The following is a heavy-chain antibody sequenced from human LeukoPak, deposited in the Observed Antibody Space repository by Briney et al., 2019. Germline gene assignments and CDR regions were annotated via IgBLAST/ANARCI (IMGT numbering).Heavy chain of an antibody. CDR1: GFTVSSNY. J-gene: IGHJ3*02. V-gene: IGHV3-53*01. CDR2: IYSGGST. Sequence: PGGSLRLSCAASGFTVSSNYMSWVRQAPGKGLEWVSVIYSGGSTYYADSVKGRFTISRDNSKNTLYLQMNSLRAEDTAVYYCARVIGYSSAEGAFDIWGQGTMVTVSS. D-gene: IGHD6-19*01. CDR3: ARVIGYSSAEGAFDI.